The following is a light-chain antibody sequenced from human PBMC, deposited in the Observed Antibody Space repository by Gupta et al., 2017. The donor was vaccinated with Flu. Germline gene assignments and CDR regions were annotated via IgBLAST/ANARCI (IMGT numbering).Light chain of an antibody. CDR1: QSVRDY. V-gene: IGKV3-11*01. CDR2: DAS. Sequence: EIVLTQSPAALSLSRGERVTLSCRASQSVRDYLAWYHQRPGQSPRLLIYDASNRATDVPARFNASGSETDFTLTISGLEPEDSGVYYCQQRNNWPLTFGGGTKVEIK. CDR3: QQRNNWPLT. J-gene: IGKJ4*01.